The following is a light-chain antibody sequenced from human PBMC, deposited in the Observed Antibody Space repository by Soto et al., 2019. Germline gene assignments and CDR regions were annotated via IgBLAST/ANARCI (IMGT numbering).Light chain of an antibody. CDR3: TSYAGANTVL. CDR2: EVD. V-gene: IGLV2-8*01. Sequence: QSALTQPPSASGSPGQSVTVSCTGTSRDIGDYNWVSWYQQHPGKAPKLMIFEVDKRPSGVPDRFSGSKSGNTASLTVSGLRAEDEADYYCTSYAGANTVLFGGGTKVTVL. J-gene: IGLJ2*01. CDR1: SRDIGDYNW.